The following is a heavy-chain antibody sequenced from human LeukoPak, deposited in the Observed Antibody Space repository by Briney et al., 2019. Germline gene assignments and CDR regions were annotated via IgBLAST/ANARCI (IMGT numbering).Heavy chain of an antibody. D-gene: IGHD6-6*01. V-gene: IGHV4-59*01. CDR3: ARSSQDSSTSFEY. J-gene: IGHJ4*02. Sequence: SETLSLTCTVSGGSISPYYWSWIRQPPGKSLEYIGYIYHSGSTNYNPSLKSRVTMSVDKSKNQCSLRLSSVTAADTAIYFCARSSQDSSTSFEYWGQGTLVTVSS. CDR1: GGSISPYY. CDR2: IYHSGST.